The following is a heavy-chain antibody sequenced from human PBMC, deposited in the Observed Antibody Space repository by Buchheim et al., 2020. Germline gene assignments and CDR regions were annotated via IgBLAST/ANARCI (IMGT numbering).Heavy chain of an antibody. J-gene: IGHJ6*02. Sequence: EVQLVESGGGLVQPGGSLRLSCAASGFTVSSNYMSWVRQAPGKGLEWVSVIYSGGSTYYADSVKGRFTISRDNSKNTLYLQMNSLRAEDTAVYYCARDWGRIVGAPYYYYGMDVWGQGTT. CDR3: ARDWGRIVGAPYYYYGMDV. V-gene: IGHV3-66*01. CDR1: GFTVSSNY. CDR2: IYSGGST. D-gene: IGHD1-26*01.